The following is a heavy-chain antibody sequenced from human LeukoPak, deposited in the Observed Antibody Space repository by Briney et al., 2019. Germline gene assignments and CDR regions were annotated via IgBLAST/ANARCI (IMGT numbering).Heavy chain of an antibody. V-gene: IGHV3-30*02. J-gene: IGHJ4*02. D-gene: IGHD3-10*01. CDR3: AKAHATYGSGSYITY. CDR2: IRYDGSNK. CDR1: GFTFSSYG. Sequence: PGGSLRLSCAASGFTFSSYGMHWVRQAPGKGLEWVAFIRYDGSNKYYADSVKGRFTISRDNSKNTLYLQMNSLRAEDTAVYYCAKAHATYGSGSYITYWGQGTLVTVSS.